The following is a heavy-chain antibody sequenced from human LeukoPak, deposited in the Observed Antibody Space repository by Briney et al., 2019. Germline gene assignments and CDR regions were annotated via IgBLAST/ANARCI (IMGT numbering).Heavy chain of an antibody. D-gene: IGHD2-2*01. J-gene: IGHJ3*02. CDR1: GYTFTSYD. Sequence: ASVKVSCKASGYTFTSYDINWVRQATGQGLEWMGWMNPNSGNTGYAQKFQGRVTMTRNTSISTAYMELSSLRSEDTAVYYCARGFVVVPAAIFEDDAFDIWGQGTMVTVSS. V-gene: IGHV1-8*01. CDR3: ARGFVVVPAAIFEDDAFDI. CDR2: MNPNSGNT.